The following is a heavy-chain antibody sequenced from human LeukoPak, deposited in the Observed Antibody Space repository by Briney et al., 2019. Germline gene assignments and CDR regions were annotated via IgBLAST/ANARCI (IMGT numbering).Heavy chain of an antibody. Sequence: GGSLRLSCAASGFTFSSYAMSWVRQAPGKGLEWVSAISGSGGSTYYADSVKGRFTISRDNSKNTLYLQMNSLRAEDTAVYYCAKPEIRTTIFGVVTHWGQGTLVTVSS. V-gene: IGHV3-23*01. CDR3: AKPEIRTTIFGVVTH. CDR1: GFTFSSYA. J-gene: IGHJ4*02. CDR2: ISGSGGST. D-gene: IGHD3-3*01.